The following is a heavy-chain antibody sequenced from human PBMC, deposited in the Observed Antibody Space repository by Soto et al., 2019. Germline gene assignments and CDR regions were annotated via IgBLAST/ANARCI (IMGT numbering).Heavy chain of an antibody. CDR2: IYPGDSET. CDR1: GYRITTYL. J-gene: IGHJ4*02. D-gene: IGHD1-26*01. CDR3: ARPGIVGATTPFDS. V-gene: IGHV5-51*01. Sequence: ESLTISCQTSGYRITTYLIVLVRPRPGKGLEWMGIIYPGDSETRYSLSFQGQVTISADKSNSTAYLQWSSLKASDTAIYYCARPGIVGATTPFDSWGQGTRVNVSA.